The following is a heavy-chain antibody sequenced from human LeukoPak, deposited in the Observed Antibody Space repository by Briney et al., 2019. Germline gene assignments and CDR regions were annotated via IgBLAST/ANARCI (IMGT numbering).Heavy chain of an antibody. Sequence: PGGSLRLSCAASGFTFDDYAMHWVRQAPGKGLEWVSGISWNSGSIGYADSVKGRFTISRDNAKNSLYLQMNSLRAEDTALYYCAKSEQLVLGWFDPWGQGTLVTVSS. D-gene: IGHD6-13*01. CDR1: GFTFDDYA. CDR3: AKSEQLVLGWFDP. CDR2: ISWNSGSI. V-gene: IGHV3-9*01. J-gene: IGHJ5*02.